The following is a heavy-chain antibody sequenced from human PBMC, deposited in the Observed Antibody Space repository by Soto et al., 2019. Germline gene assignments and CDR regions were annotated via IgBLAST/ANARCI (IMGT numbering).Heavy chain of an antibody. J-gene: IGHJ4*02. CDR2: IYYSGST. V-gene: IGHV4-59*01. D-gene: IGHD3-10*01. CDR1: GGSISSYY. CDR3: ARGSPHYYGSGSSI. Sequence: TSETLSLTCTVSGGSISSYYWSWIRQPPGKGLEWIGYIYYSGSTNYNPSLKSRVTISVDTSKNQFSLKLSSVTAADTAVYYCARGSPHYYGSGSSIWGQGTLVTVSS.